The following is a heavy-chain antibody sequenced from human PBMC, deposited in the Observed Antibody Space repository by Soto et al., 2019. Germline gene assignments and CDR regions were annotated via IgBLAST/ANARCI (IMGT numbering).Heavy chain of an antibody. V-gene: IGHV1-18*01. CDR3: ARDESSSSWYLGSSNDY. CDR1: GYTFTSYG. Sequence: QVQLVQSGAEVKKPGASVKVSCKASGYTFTSYGISWVRQAPGQGLEWMGWISAYNGNTNYAQKLQGRVTMTTDTSTSTAYMDLRSLRSDDTAVYYCARDESSSSWYLGSSNDYWGQGTLVTVSS. D-gene: IGHD6-13*01. J-gene: IGHJ4*02. CDR2: ISAYNGNT.